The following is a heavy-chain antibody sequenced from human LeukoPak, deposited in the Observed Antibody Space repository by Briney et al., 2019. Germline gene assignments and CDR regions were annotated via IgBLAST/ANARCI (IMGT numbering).Heavy chain of an antibody. CDR3: ARRVRSTEYFQH. CDR2: FYYSGST. D-gene: IGHD1-26*01. Sequence: KSSETLSLTCTVSGGSISSSSYYWGWIRQPPGKGLEWIGSFYYSGSTSYYYNPSLKSRITLSVDTSKNQFSLKLKSVTAADTAVYYCARRVRSTEYFQHWGQGTLVTVSS. V-gene: IGHV4-39*01. CDR1: GGSISSSSYY. J-gene: IGHJ1*01.